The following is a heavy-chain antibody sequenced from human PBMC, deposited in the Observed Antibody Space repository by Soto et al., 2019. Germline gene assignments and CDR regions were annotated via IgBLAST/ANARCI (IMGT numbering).Heavy chain of an antibody. J-gene: IGHJ4*02. CDR3: ARLQAAVPHY. Sequence: QVQLQESGPGLVMPLETLSLTCTVSGDSISGSPYFWGWIRQPPGKRLEWIGSIFYDGYTLYTPSLKSRVTISVDTSKNQFSLKLTSVAAADTAIYFCARLQAAVPHYWGQGILVTVSS. CDR2: IFYDGYT. CDR1: GDSISGSPYF. V-gene: IGHV4-39*01. D-gene: IGHD6-13*01.